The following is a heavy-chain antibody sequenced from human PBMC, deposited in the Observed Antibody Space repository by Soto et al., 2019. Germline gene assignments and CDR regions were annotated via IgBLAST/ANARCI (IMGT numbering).Heavy chain of an antibody. D-gene: IGHD3-3*01. Sequence: PGGSLRLSCAASGFTFSSYAMSWVRQAPGKGLEWVSAISGSGGSTYYADSVKGRFTISRDNSKNTLYLQMNSLRAEDTAVYYCAKDGQVYPDRQGDYDFWSGYYPGGDYFDYWGQGTLVTVSS. J-gene: IGHJ4*02. CDR2: ISGSGGST. CDR3: AKDGQVYPDRQGDYDFWSGYYPGGDYFDY. CDR1: GFTFSSYA. V-gene: IGHV3-23*01.